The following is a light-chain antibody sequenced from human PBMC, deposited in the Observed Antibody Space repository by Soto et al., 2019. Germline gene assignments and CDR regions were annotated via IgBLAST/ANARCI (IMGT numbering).Light chain of an antibody. J-gene: IGKJ3*01. CDR1: QSLNCRS. Sequence: IVLTQSPGTLSLSPGERATLSSRASQSLNCRSLAWYQQKPGQAPRLLIYGASSRSTGIADRFSGRGSGTDFTLTSSRLEPEDGTEYYRQQKGSSPGVTVGPGTKVDIK. CDR2: GAS. CDR3: QQKGSSPGVT. V-gene: IGKV3-20*01.